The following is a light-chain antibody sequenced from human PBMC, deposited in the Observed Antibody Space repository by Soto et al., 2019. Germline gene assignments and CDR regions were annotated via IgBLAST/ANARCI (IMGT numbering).Light chain of an antibody. Sequence: EIVLTQSPVTLSLSPGERATLSCRASQSVSNNYLAWYQQKPGQAPRLLIYGASNRATGIPDRFSGSGSGTDFTLTISCLQSEDFATYYCQQYYSYPQTFGQGTKVDIK. V-gene: IGKV3-20*01. CDR2: GAS. CDR1: QSVSNNY. CDR3: QQYYSYPQT. J-gene: IGKJ1*01.